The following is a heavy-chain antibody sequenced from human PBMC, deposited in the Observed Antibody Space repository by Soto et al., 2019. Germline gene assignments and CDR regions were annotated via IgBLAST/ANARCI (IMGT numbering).Heavy chain of an antibody. V-gene: IGHV3-7*01. CDR3: SRSLDS. CDR2: ISPYGSEK. CDR1: GFTFSNFC. Sequence: GALSLSCAASGFTFSNFCMDWVRQAPGKGLEWVANISPYGSEKHYVDSVEGRFIISRDNAKNSLYLQMSSLTAEDSALYYCSRSLDSWGQGTRVTVSS. J-gene: IGHJ4*02.